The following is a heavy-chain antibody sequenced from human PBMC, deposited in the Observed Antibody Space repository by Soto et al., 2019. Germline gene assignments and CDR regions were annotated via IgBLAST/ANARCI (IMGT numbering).Heavy chain of an antibody. J-gene: IGHJ4*02. D-gene: IGHD6-6*01. CDR1: GFTFSSYW. V-gene: IGHV3-7*05. CDR3: ARDRSYSSSAPGDY. CDR2: IKQDGSEK. Sequence: GGSLRLSCAASGFTFSSYWMSWVRQAPGKGLEWVANIKQDGSEKYYVDSVKGRFTISRDNAKNSLYLQMNSLRAEDTAVYYCARDRSYSSSAPGDYWGQGTLVTVSS.